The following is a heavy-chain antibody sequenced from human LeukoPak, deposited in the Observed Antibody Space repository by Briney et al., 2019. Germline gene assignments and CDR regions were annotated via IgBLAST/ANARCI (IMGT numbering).Heavy chain of an antibody. CDR2: INHSGST. CDR1: GGSISSSSYY. J-gene: IGHJ4*02. CDR3: ASQTVRIAAAVH. D-gene: IGHD6-13*01. V-gene: IGHV4-39*07. Sequence: PSETLSLTCTVSGGSISSSSYYWSWIRQSPGKGLEWIGEINHSGSTNYNPSLKSRVTISVDTSKNQFSLKLSSVTAAGTAVYYCASQTVRIAAAVHWGQGTLVTVSS.